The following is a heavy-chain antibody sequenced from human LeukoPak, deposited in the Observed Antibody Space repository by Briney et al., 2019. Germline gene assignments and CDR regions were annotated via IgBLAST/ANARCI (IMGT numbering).Heavy chain of an antibody. Sequence: ASVKVSCKASGYTFTGYYMHWVRQAPGQGLEWMGWINPNSGGTNYAQKFQGRVTMTRDTSISTAYMELRSLRSDDTAVYYCAGSLGYCTSDSCYLKYWGQGTLVTVSS. V-gene: IGHV1-2*02. CDR1: GYTFTGYY. J-gene: IGHJ4*02. CDR3: AGSLGYCTSDSCYLKY. D-gene: IGHD2-8*02. CDR2: INPNSGGT.